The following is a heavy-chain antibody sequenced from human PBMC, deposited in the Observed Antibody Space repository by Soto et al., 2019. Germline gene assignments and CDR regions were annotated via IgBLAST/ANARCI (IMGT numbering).Heavy chain of an antibody. D-gene: IGHD3-10*01. CDR2: IYSGGST. CDR1: GFTVSSNY. Sequence: EVQLVESGGGLVQPGGSLRLSCAASGFTVSSNYMSWVRQAPGKGLEWVSVIYSGGSTYYADSVKGRFTISRDNSKNTLYLQMNSLRAEDTAVYYCARVRVRGVVPDYYYYYMDVWGKGTTVTVSS. CDR3: ARVRVRGVVPDYYYYYMDV. J-gene: IGHJ6*03. V-gene: IGHV3-66*01.